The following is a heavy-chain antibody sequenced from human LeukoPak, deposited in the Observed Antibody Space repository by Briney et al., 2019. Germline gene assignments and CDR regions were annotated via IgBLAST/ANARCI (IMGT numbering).Heavy chain of an antibody. D-gene: IGHD3-3*01. V-gene: IGHV4-4*02. J-gene: IGHJ4*02. CDR3: ARGAEYYAIWRGYAGYSDY. CDR1: GGSISSSNW. Sequence: PSGTLSLTCAVSGGSISSSNWWSWVRQPPGKGLEWIGEIYHSGSTYYNPSLRSRITISLDRSKQKFSLKLTSVTAADTAVYFCARGAEYYAIWRGYAGYSDYWGQGISVTVSS. CDR2: IYHSGST.